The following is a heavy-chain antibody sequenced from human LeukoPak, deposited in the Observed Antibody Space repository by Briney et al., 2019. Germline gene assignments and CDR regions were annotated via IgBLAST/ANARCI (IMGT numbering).Heavy chain of an antibody. V-gene: IGHV1-18*01. J-gene: IGHJ5*02. D-gene: IGHD2-15*01. CDR2: ISAYNGNT. Sequence: EASVKVSCKASGGTFSSYGISWVRQAPGQGLEWMGWISAYNGNTNYAQKLQGRVTMTTDTSTSTAYMELRSLRSDDTAVYYCARSSGGSFYNWFDPWGQGTLVTVSS. CDR1: GGTFSSYG. CDR3: ARSSGGSFYNWFDP.